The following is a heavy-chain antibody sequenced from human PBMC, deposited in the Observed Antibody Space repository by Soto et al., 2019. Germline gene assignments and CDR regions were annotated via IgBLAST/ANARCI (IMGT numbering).Heavy chain of an antibody. V-gene: IGHV6-1*01. CDR2: TYYRSKWYN. Sequence: IRQSPSRGLEWLGRTYYRSKWYNEFAVSVKSRITVNPDTSKNQFSLQLSSVTPEDTAVYYWARTASVCDYWGQGTQVTVSS. J-gene: IGHJ4*02. CDR3: ARTASVCDY.